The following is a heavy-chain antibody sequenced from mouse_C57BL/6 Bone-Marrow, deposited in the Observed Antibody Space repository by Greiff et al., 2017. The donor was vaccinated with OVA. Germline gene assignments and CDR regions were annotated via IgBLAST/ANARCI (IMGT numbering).Heavy chain of an antibody. Sequence: EVHLVESGPELVKPGASVKISCKASGYSFTDYNMNWVKQSNGKSLEWIGVINPNYGTTSYNQKFKGKATLTVDQSSSTAYMQLNSLTSEDSAVYYCARDYYYGSSYYFDYWGQGTTLTVSS. D-gene: IGHD1-1*01. V-gene: IGHV1-39*01. J-gene: IGHJ2*01. CDR1: GYSFTDYN. CDR3: ARDYYYGSSYYFDY. CDR2: INPNYGTT.